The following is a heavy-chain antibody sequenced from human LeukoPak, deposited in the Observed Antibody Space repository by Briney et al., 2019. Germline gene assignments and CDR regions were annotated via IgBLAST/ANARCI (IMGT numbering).Heavy chain of an antibody. CDR3: ARNRRRFSTGWFDP. CDR2: IIPILGIA. CDR1: GGTFSSYT. Sequence: ASVKVPCKASGGTFSSYTISWVRQAPGQGLEWMGRIIPILGIANYAQKFQGRVTITADKSTSTAYMELSSLRSEDTAVYYCARNRRRFSTGWFDPWGQGTLVTVSS. D-gene: IGHD2/OR15-2a*01. J-gene: IGHJ5*02. V-gene: IGHV1-69*02.